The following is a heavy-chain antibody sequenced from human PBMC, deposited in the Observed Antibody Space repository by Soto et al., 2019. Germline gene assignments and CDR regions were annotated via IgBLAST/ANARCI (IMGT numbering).Heavy chain of an antibody. D-gene: IGHD2-21*02. CDR1: GFTVSSNY. CDR2: IYSGGST. V-gene: IGHV3-53*01. J-gene: IGHJ4*02. Sequence: TGGSLRLSCAASGFTVSSNYMSWVRQAPGKGLEWVSVIYSGGSTYYADSVKGRFTISRDNSKNTLYLQMNSLRAEDTAVYYCARGSPLAYCGGDYYLSGWGQGTLVTVSS. CDR3: ARGSPLAYCGGDYYLSG.